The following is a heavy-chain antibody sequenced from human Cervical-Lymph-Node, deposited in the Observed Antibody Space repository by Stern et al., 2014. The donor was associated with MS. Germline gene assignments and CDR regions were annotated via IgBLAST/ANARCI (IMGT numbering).Heavy chain of an antibody. J-gene: IGHJ4*02. V-gene: IGHV5-51*01. CDR2: IYPGDSDT. D-gene: IGHD1-14*01. CDR3: TTGKTTTCHN. CDR1: GYIFTTYW. Sequence: EVQLVESGAEVKKPGESLTISCKASGYIFTTYWIAWVRQLPGKGLEWMGIIYPGDSDTRYSPSFQGQVIILGDKSISAAFLQWTSLKASDSAFYYCTTGKTTTCHNGGQGTLVSASS.